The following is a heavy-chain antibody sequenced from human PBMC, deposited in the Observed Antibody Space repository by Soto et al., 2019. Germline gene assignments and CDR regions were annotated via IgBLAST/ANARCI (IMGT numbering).Heavy chain of an antibody. CDR2: IYYSGST. J-gene: IGHJ5*02. V-gene: IGHV4-59*01. CDR1: GGSISSYY. Sequence: QVQLQESGPGLVKPSETLSLTCTVSGGSISSYYWSWIRQPPGKGLEWIGYIYYSGSTNYNPSLNSRVTISVDTSKNQFSLKLSSVTAADTAVYYCASLTYYDFWSGQNNWFDPWGQGTLVTVSS. CDR3: ASLTYYDFWSGQNNWFDP. D-gene: IGHD3-3*01.